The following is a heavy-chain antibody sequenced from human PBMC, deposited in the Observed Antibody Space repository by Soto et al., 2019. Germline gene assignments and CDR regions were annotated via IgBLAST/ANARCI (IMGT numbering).Heavy chain of an antibody. Sequence: EVQLVESGGGLVQPGGSLRLSCAASGFTFSSYAMHWVRQAPGKGLEYVSAISSNGGSTHYANSVKGRFSISRDNSKNMLYLQMGSLRAEDMAVYYCARLNPIAAAFDYWGQGTLVTVSS. J-gene: IGHJ4*02. CDR2: ISSNGGST. D-gene: IGHD6-13*01. CDR1: GFTFSSYA. V-gene: IGHV3-64*01. CDR3: ARLNPIAAAFDY.